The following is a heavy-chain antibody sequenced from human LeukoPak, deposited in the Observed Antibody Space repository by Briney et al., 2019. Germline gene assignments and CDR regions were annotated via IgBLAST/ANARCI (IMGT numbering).Heavy chain of an antibody. CDR1: GFTFSSYS. CDR3: ATYSSGWYPYYFDY. V-gene: IGHV4-59*01. CDR2: IYYSGST. Sequence: PGGSLRLSCAASGFTFSSYSMNWIRQPPGKGLEWIGYIYYSGSTNYNPSLKSRVTISVDTSKNQFSLKLSSVTAADTAVYYCATYSSGWYPYYFDYWGQGTLVTVSS. D-gene: IGHD6-19*01. J-gene: IGHJ4*02.